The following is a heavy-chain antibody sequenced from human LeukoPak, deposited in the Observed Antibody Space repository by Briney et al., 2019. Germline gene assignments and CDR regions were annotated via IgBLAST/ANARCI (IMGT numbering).Heavy chain of an antibody. Sequence: SSETLSLTCAVYGGSFSGYCWSWIRQPPGKGLEWIGEINHSGSTNYNPSLKSRVTISVDTSKNQFSLKLSSVTAADTAVYYCAREEYGDSNFDYWGQGTLVTVSS. CDR1: GGSFSGYC. V-gene: IGHV4-34*01. CDR3: AREEYGDSNFDY. D-gene: IGHD4-17*01. J-gene: IGHJ4*02. CDR2: INHSGST.